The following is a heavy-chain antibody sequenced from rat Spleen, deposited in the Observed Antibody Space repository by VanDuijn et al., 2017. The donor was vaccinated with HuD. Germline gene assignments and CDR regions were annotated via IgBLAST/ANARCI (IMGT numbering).Heavy chain of an antibody. Sequence: EVQLVESDGGLVQPGRSLKLSCAASGFIFSDHYVAWVRQAPTKGLEWVASISTGGGYTYYRDSVKGRFTISRDNAKSTLYLQMDSLRSEDTATYYCARLRYTTDYYYYYYVMDAWGQGASVTVSS. D-gene: IGHD1-6*01. CDR3: ARLRYTTDYYYYYYVMDA. J-gene: IGHJ4*01. V-gene: IGHV5-25*01. CDR2: ISTGGGYT. CDR1: GFIFSDHY.